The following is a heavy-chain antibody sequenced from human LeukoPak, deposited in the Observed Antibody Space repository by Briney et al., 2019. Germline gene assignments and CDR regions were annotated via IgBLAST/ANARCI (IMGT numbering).Heavy chain of an antibody. CDR1: GDTFSSYA. CDR2: INPSGGST. V-gene: IGHV1-46*01. D-gene: IGHD6-19*01. CDR3: AREGIAVALEAFDI. J-gene: IGHJ3*02. Sequence: ASVKVSCKASGDTFSSYAISWVRQAPGQGLEWMGIINPSGGSTSYAQKFQGRVTMTRDTSTSTVYMELSSLRFEDTAVYYCAREGIAVALEAFDIGGQGTMVTVSP.